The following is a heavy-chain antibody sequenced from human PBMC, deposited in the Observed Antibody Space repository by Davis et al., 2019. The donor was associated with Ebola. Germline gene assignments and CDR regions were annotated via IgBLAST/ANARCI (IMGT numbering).Heavy chain of an antibody. V-gene: IGHV5-51*01. D-gene: IGHD3-16*01. J-gene: IGHJ4*02. CDR3: ARMGKRYYDSLWDY. Sequence: GESLKISCKGSGYSFTNYWIAWVRQMPGRGLEWMGIIYPDDSDTRYSPSFQGQVTISADKSITTAYLQWSSLKASDTAMYYCARMGKRYYDSLWDYWGQGTLVTVSS. CDR1: GYSFTNYW. CDR2: IYPDDSDT.